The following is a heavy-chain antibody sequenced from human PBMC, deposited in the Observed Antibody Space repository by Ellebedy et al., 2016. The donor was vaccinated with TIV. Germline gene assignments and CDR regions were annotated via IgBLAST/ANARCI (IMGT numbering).Heavy chain of an antibody. CDR1: GFTFSHYA. Sequence: GGSLRLSCIASGFTFSHYAMHWVRQAPGKGLEWVALIDYDGSNEHHADSVKGRFSISRDNSKNTLYLDMNSLRVDDTAVYYCARNSHFDWSFYVDYWGQGSLVAVSS. D-gene: IGHD3-9*01. CDR2: IDYDGSNE. J-gene: IGHJ4*02. CDR3: ARNSHFDWSFYVDY. V-gene: IGHV3-30*12.